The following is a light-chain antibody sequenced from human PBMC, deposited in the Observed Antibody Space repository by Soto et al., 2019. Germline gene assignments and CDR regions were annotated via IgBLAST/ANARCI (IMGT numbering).Light chain of an antibody. V-gene: IGKV1-17*01. J-gene: IGKJ1*01. CDR2: LTY. Sequence: DIQMTQSPSSLSASVGDRVTITCRASQGIGNDLGWYQQKPGKAPKRLIYLTYSLQTGVPSRFSGSGSGTEFNLTISRLQPEDSATYFCLQHNSYPRTFGQGTKVEIK. CDR1: QGIGND. CDR3: LQHNSYPRT.